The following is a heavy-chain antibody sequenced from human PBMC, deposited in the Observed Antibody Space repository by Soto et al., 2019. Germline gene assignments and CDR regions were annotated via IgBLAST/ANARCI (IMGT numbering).Heavy chain of an antibody. J-gene: IGHJ6*02. CDR1: GFTFSSYS. Sequence: PGGSLRLSCAASGFTFSSYSMNWVRQAPGKGLEWVSSISSSSSYIYYADSVKGRFTISRDNAKNSLYLQMNSLRAEDTAVYYCAREPRDYGVPYGMDVWGRGTTVTVSS. CDR3: AREPRDYGVPYGMDV. V-gene: IGHV3-21*01. D-gene: IGHD4-17*01. CDR2: ISSSSSYI.